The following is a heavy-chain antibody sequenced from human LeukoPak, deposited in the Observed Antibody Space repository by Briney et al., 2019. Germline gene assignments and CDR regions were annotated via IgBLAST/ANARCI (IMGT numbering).Heavy chain of an antibody. Sequence: GGSLRPSYAASGFTFSSYWMHWVRQVPGKGLVWVSRINNDGSTTRYADSVKGRFTISRDNAKNTVYLQMNSLRAEDTAVYYCVRGGVTGSGTYYVLNWGQGTLITVSS. J-gene: IGHJ4*02. D-gene: IGHD3-10*01. CDR2: INNDGSTT. CDR3: VRGGVTGSGTYYVLN. V-gene: IGHV3-74*01. CDR1: GFTFSSYW.